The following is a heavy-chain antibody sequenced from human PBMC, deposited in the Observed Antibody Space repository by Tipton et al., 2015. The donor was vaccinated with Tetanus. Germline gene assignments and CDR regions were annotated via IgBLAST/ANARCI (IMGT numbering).Heavy chain of an antibody. V-gene: IGHV3-74*01. Sequence: SLRLSCATSGFIFNSYGIHWVRQAPGKGLVWISRINPDGRRTNYADSVKGRFTISRDHAKNTVYLQMNSLRAEDTAVYFCARRSLTNYGLDVWGQGTPVTVSS. CDR3: ARRSLTNYGLDV. D-gene: IGHD1-1*01. J-gene: IGHJ6*02. CDR1: GFIFNSYG. CDR2: INPDGRRT.